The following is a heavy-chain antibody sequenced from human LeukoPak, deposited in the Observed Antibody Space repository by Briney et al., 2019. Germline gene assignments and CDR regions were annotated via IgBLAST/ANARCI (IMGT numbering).Heavy chain of an antibody. D-gene: IGHD3-10*01. CDR1: GGSVNENNFF. J-gene: IGHJ4*02. CDR2: IYNTGST. V-gene: IGHV4-39*07. Sequence: SETLSLTCTVSGGSVNENNFFWGWIRQPPGKGLDWIGNIYNTGSTYYNPSLKSRVTISMDTPKNQFSLKLSSVTAADTAVYYCARDRGSGSSDFYFWGPGILVTVSS. CDR3: ARDRGSGSSDFYF.